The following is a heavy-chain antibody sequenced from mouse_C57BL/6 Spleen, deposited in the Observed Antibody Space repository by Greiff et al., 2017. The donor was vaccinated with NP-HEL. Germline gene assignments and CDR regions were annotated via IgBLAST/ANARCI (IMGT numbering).Heavy chain of an antibody. V-gene: IGHV5-17*01. CDR3: ARPGYGNYDYAMDY. CDR2: ISSGSSTI. CDR1: GFTFSDYG. Sequence: EVKVVESGGGLVKPGGSLKLSCAASGFTFSDYGMHWVRQAPEKGLEWVAYISSGSSTIYYADTVKGRFTISRDNAKNTLFLQMTSLRSEDTAMYYCARPGYGNYDYAMDYWGQGTSVTVSS. D-gene: IGHD2-1*01. J-gene: IGHJ4*01.